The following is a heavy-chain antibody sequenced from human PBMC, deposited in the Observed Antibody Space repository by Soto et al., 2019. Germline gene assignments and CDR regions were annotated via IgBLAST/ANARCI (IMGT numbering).Heavy chain of an antibody. CDR1: GGTFSSYA. J-gene: IGHJ6*02. CDR2: IIPIFGTA. CDR3: ASHPVPYYYYGMDV. D-gene: IGHD2-2*01. Sequence: QVQLVQSGAEVKKPGSSVKVSCKASGGTFSSYALSWVRQAPGQGLEWMGGIIPIFGTADYAQKFQGRVTITADDSTSTAYMELRSLRSEDTAVYSCASHPVPYYYYGMDVWGQGTTVTVSS. V-gene: IGHV1-69*12.